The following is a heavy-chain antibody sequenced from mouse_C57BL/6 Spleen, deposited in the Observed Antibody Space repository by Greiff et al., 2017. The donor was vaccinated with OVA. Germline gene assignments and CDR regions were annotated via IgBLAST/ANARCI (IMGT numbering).Heavy chain of an antibody. CDR2: INPGSGST. D-gene: IGHD1-1*01. J-gene: IGHJ3*01. CDR3: ARGGITTGGAY. CDR1: GYTFTSYW. Sequence: VKLQQPGAELVKPGASVKMSCKASGYTFTSYWITWVKQRPGQGLEWVGDINPGSGSTNYNEKVTSKATLTVDTSSSTAYMQLSSLTSEDAAVYYCARGGITTGGAYWGQGTLVTVSA. V-gene: IGHV1-55*01.